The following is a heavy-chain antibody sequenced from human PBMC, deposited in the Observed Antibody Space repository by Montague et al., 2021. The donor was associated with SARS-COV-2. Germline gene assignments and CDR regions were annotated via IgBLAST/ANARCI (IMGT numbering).Heavy chain of an antibody. CDR2: IYYSGST. J-gene: IGHJ4*02. Sequence: SETLSLTCTVSGGSISSSSYYWGWIRQPPGKGLECIGSIYYSGSTYYNPSLKRRVTISVDTSKNQFSLKLSSVTAADTAVYYCARGGRVGTIVVVIAIPYYFDYWGQGTLVTVSS. CDR1: GGSISSSSYY. D-gene: IGHD2-21*01. CDR3: ARGGRVGTIVVVIAIPYYFDY. V-gene: IGHV4-39*02.